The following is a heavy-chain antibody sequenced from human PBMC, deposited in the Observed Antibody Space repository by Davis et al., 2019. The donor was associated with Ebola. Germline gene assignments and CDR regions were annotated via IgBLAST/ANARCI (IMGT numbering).Heavy chain of an antibody. D-gene: IGHD3-3*01. J-gene: IGHJ3*02. Sequence: ASVKVSCKASGYTFTSYGISWVRQAPGQGLEWMGWISAYNGNTNYAQKLQGRVTITADESTSTAYMELSSLRSEDTAVYYCARAITIFGVVIESDAFDIWGQGTMVTVSS. CDR3: ARAITIFGVVIESDAFDI. CDR2: ISAYNGNT. V-gene: IGHV1-18*01. CDR1: GYTFTSYG.